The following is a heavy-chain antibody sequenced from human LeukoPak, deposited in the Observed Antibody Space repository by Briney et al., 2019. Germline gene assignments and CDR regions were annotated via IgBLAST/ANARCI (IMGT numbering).Heavy chain of an antibody. J-gene: IGHJ4*02. D-gene: IGHD3-10*01. CDR2: IYYSGST. V-gene: IGHV4-30-4*01. Sequence: SVTLSLTCTVSGGSVTSGDYYWSWIRQSPGKVLEWIGYIYYSGSTYYNPSLRSRVTISVDTSKTQFSLKLRSVTAADTALYYCVGGSGRSSFNYWGRGTLVTVSS. CDR1: GGSVTSGDYY. CDR3: VGGSGRSSFNY.